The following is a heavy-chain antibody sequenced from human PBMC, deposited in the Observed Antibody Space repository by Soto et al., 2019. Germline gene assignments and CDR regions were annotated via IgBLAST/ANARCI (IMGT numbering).Heavy chain of an antibody. Sequence: GGSLRLSCAASGFTFSSYGMHWVRQAPGKGLEWVAVIWYDGSNKYYADSVKGRFTISRDNSKNTLYLQMNSLRAEDTAVYYRARVGATRGLDYWGQGTLVTVSS. CDR3: ARVGATRGLDY. J-gene: IGHJ4*02. D-gene: IGHD1-26*01. CDR2: IWYDGSNK. CDR1: GFTFSSYG. V-gene: IGHV3-33*01.